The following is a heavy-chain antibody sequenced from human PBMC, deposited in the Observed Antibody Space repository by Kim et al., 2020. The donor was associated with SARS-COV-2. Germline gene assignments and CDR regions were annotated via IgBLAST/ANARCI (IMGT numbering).Heavy chain of an antibody. J-gene: IGHJ4*02. V-gene: IGHV7-4-1*04. CDR2: INTNTGSP. CDR3: ARAYTSGSRTSPGGY. CDR1: GYTFSNYA. Sequence: ASVKVSCKASGYTFSNYAMNWVRQAPGQGLEWMGWINTNTGSPTYAQGFTGRFVFSLDTSVTMTYLQISSLKPEDTAVYYCARAYTSGSRTSPGGYWGQGTLVTVSS. D-gene: IGHD3-10*01.